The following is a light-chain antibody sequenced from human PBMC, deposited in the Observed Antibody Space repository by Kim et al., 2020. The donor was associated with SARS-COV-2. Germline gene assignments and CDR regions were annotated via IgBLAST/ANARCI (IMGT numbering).Light chain of an antibody. V-gene: IGLV3-9*01. CDR1: NIGSKN. CDR2: GDS. Sequence: SYELTQPLSVSVALGQTARITCGGNNIGSKNVHWYQQKPGQAPVLVIYGDSNRPSGIPERSSRSNSGNTATLTISRAQAGDEADYYCQVWDSSTAHYVFG. J-gene: IGLJ1*01. CDR3: QVWDSSTAHYV.